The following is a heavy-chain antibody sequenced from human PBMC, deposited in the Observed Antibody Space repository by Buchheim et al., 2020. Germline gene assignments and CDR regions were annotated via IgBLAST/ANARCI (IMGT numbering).Heavy chain of an antibody. D-gene: IGHD3-22*01. CDR2: IYHSGTT. CDR1: GGSITSSIW. Sequence: QVQLQESGPGLVKPSGTLSLTCAVSGGSITSSIWWSWVRQPPGKGLEWIGEIYHSGTTTYNPSLKSRVTISVDKSKNHFSLKVDSVTAADSAVYYCVGSSGYYTLFDYWGQGAL. V-gene: IGHV4-4*02. CDR3: VGSSGYYTLFDY. J-gene: IGHJ4*02.